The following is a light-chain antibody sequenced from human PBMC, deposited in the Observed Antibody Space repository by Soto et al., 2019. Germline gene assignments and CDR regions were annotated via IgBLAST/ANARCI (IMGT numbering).Light chain of an antibody. Sequence: DIQMTQSPSSLSASVGDRVTISFQASQDISNYLNWYQQKPGKAPKLLIYSASNLQSGVPSRFSGSGSGTDFTLTISSLQPEDVATYYGQRTYNAPGITFGQGTRLEIK. CDR1: QDISNY. J-gene: IGKJ5*01. CDR3: QRTYNAPGIT. CDR2: SAS. V-gene: IGKV1-27*01.